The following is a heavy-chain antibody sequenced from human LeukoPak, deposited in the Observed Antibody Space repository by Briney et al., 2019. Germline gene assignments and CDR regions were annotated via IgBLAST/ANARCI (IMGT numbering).Heavy chain of an antibody. D-gene: IGHD3-10*01. CDR2: ISSSGSII. CDR1: GFIFSEYY. Sequence: GGSLRLSCTTSGFIFSEYYMSWIRQAPGKGLEWVSYISSSGSIIYYADSVKGRFTISRDNAKNSLYLQMNSLRAEDTAVYYCAKSPREVRRWFGVGYWFDPWGQGTLVTVSS. V-gene: IGHV3-11*01. J-gene: IGHJ5*02. CDR3: AKSPREVRRWFGVGYWFDP.